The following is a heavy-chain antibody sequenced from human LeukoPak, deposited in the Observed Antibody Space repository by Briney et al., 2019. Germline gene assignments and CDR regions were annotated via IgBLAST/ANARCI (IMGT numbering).Heavy chain of an antibody. CDR1: GFTFSSYG. V-gene: IGHV3-30*18. CDR2: ISSDGDNK. Sequence: GGFLRLSCAASGFTFSSYGMHWVRQAPGKGLEWVAVISSDGDNKNYVDSVKGRFTFSRDNSKNTLYLRMNSLRAEDTAVYYCAKGNNIGGYYYPHFDYWGQGTLVTVSS. CDR3: AKGNNIGGYYYPHFDY. J-gene: IGHJ4*02. D-gene: IGHD3-22*01.